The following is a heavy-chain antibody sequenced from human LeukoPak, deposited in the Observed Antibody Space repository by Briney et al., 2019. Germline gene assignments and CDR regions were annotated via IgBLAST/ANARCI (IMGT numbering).Heavy chain of an antibody. CDR2: MNPNSDNT. CDR1: GYTFTSYD. V-gene: IGHV1-8*01. J-gene: IGHJ6*02. CDR3: ARAPFWSGYYTGMPLDYYYHGMDV. D-gene: IGHD3-3*01. Sequence: ASVKVSCKASGYTFTSYDINLVRQATGQGLEWMGWMNPNSDNTGYAQKFQGRVTMTRNTSISTAYMELSSLRSEDTAVYYCARAPFWSGYYTGMPLDYYYHGMDVWGQGTTVTVSS.